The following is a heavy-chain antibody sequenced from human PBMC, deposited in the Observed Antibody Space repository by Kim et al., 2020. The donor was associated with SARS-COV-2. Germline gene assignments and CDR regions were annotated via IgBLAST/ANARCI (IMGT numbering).Heavy chain of an antibody. D-gene: IGHD6-13*01. CDR2: T. J-gene: IGHJ4*02. CDR3: ARGGPIAAAGT. Sequence: TYYNPSRKSRVTISVDTSKKHCSLKLSSVTAADTAVYYCARGGPIAAAGTWGQGTLVTVSS. V-gene: IGHV4-39*02.